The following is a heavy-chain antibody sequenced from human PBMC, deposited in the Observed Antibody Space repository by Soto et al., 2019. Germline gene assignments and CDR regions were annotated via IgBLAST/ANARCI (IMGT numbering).Heavy chain of an antibody. D-gene: IGHD3-16*01. Sequence: PGGSLRLSCAASGLTFSNAWMSWVRQAPGKGLEWVGRIKSKTNGGTTDYAAPVKGRFTISRDDSKNTLFLQMSSLKTEDTAVYYCSTDLRLGKNHHSNPYLDFWGQGTLVTVSS. CDR2: IKSKTNGGTT. CDR1: GLTFSNAW. J-gene: IGHJ4*02. V-gene: IGHV3-15*01. CDR3: STDLRLGKNHHSNPYLDF.